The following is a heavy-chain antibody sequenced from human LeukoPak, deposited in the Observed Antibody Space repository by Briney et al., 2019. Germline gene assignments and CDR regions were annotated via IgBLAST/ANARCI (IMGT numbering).Heavy chain of an antibody. V-gene: IGHV3-74*01. CDR1: GFTFSSYW. D-gene: IGHD1-7*01. CDR3: ARRPSRLGTIDY. Sequence: GGSLRLSCAASGFTFSSYWMHWVRQAPGKGLVWVSRINSDGRSTSYADSVKGRFTISRDNAKNTLYLQMNSLRAEDTAVYYCARRPSRLGTIDYWGQGALVIVSS. J-gene: IGHJ4*02. CDR2: INSDGRST.